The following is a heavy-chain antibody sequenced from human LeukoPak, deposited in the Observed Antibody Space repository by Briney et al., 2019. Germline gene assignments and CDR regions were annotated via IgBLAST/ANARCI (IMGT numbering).Heavy chain of an antibody. D-gene: IGHD6-19*01. CDR2: ISYDGSNK. V-gene: IGHV3-30*04. CDR1: GFTFSSHA. J-gene: IGHJ6*04. CDR3: ARDLYSSGWEDYYYYYGMDV. Sequence: TWRSLRLSCAASGFTFSSHAMHWVRQAPGKGLEWVAVISYDGSNKYYADSVKGRFTISRDNSKNTLYLQMNSLRAEDTAVYYCARDLYSSGWEDYYYYYGMDVWGKGTTVTVSS.